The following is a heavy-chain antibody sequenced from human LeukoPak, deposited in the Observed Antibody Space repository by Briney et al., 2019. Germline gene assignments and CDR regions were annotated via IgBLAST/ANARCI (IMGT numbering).Heavy chain of an antibody. CDR1: GNSISSFF. CDR3: ARDLELERNRWNYFES. J-gene: IGHJ4*02. D-gene: IGHD1-1*01. V-gene: IGHV4-59*01. Sequence: PSETLSLTCTVSGNSISSFFWSWIRQPSGKGLEWIGSMHYSGDSKYNPSLRSRVSLSIDTSKQQFSLRLSSVTAADTAVYYCARDLELERNRWNYFESWGQGALVTVSS. CDR2: MHYSGDS.